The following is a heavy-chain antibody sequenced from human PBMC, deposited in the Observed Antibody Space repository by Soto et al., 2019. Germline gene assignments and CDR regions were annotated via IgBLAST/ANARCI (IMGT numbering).Heavy chain of an antibody. Sequence: GGSLRLSCAASGFTFSSYWMHWVRQAPGKGLVWVSRINSDGSSTSYADSVKGRFTISRDNAKNTLYLQMNSLRAEDTAVYYCARGFKQWLAIDYWGQGTLVTVSS. V-gene: IGHV3-74*01. CDR2: INSDGSST. D-gene: IGHD6-19*01. CDR3: ARGFKQWLAIDY. CDR1: GFTFSSYW. J-gene: IGHJ4*02.